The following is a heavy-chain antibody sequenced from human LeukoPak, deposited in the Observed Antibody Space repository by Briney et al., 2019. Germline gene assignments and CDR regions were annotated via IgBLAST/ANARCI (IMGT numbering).Heavy chain of an antibody. J-gene: IGHJ4*02. CDR2: IYHTGSA. Sequence: SETLSLACAVSGGSISSVSWWSWVRQSPAKGLEWIGEIYHTGSANYNPSLKSRVTISVDKSKNQFSLKLSSVTAADTAVYYCARYSGYRGIVALFDYWGQGTLVTVSS. CDR1: GGSISSVSW. CDR3: ARYSGYRGIVALFDY. D-gene: IGHD5-12*01. V-gene: IGHV4-4*02.